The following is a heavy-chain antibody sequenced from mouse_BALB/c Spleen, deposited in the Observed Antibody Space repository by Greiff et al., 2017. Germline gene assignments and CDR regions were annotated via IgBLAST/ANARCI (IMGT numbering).Heavy chain of an antibody. J-gene: IGHJ4*01. V-gene: IGHV5-12-2*01. Sequence: EVQVVESGGGLVQPGGSLKLSCAASGFTFSSYTMSWVRQTPEKGLEWVAYISNGGGSTYYPDTVKGRFTISRDNAKNTLYLQMSSLKSEDTAMYYCSRQGIRRDYYAMDYWGQGTSVTVSS. CDR3: SRQGIRRDYYAMDY. D-gene: IGHD1-2*01. CDR1: GFTFSSYT. CDR2: ISNGGGST.